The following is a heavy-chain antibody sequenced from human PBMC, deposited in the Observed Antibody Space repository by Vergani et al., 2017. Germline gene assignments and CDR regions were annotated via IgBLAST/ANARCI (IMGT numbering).Heavy chain of an antibody. CDR3: ARGVGIMITFGGVIVHDY. D-gene: IGHD3-16*02. CDR1: GYTFTSYY. Sequence: QVQLVQSGAEVKKPGASVKVSCKASGYTFTSYYMHWVRQAPGQGLEWMGIINPSGGSTSYAQKFQGRVTMTRDTSTSTVYMALSSLRSEDTAVYYCARGVGIMITFGGVIVHDYWGQGTLVTVSS. CDR2: INPSGGST. J-gene: IGHJ4*02. V-gene: IGHV1-46*01.